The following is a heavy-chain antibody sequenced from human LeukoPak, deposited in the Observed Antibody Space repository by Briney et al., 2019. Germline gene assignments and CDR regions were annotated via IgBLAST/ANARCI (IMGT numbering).Heavy chain of an antibody. CDR3: ARGRRGMITFGGVIAPGYFDY. CDR2: IFISGIT. V-gene: IGHV4-61*02. CDR1: GGSISSGSHY. D-gene: IGHD3-16*02. Sequence: SETLSLTCTVSGGSISSGSHYWSWIRQPAGKGLEWIGRIFISGITNYNPSLRSRVTISVDTSKNQFSLRLSSVTAADTAVYYCARGRRGMITFGGVIAPGYFDYWGQGTLVTVSS. J-gene: IGHJ4*02.